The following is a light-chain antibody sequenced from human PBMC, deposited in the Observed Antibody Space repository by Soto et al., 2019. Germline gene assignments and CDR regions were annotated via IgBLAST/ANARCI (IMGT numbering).Light chain of an antibody. Sequence: QSALTQPPSASGSPGQSVTISCTGTSSDVGAYDYVSWYQQHPGKAPKLMIYEGSKRPSGVSNRFSGSKSGNTASLTISGLQTEDEADYYCCSYARSNFVVFGGGTKLTVL. CDR1: SSDVGAYDY. CDR2: EGS. J-gene: IGLJ2*01. CDR3: CSYARSNFVV. V-gene: IGLV2-8*01.